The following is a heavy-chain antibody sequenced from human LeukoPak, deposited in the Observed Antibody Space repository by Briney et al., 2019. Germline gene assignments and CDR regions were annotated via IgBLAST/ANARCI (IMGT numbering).Heavy chain of an antibody. CDR1: GFTFSSYE. J-gene: IGHJ3*02. V-gene: IGHV3-48*03. CDR3: AKGGGPMKAFDI. D-gene: IGHD3-22*01. CDR2: ISSSGSTI. Sequence: GGSLRLSCAASGFTFSSYEMNWVRQAPGKGLEWVSYISSSGSTIYYADSVKGRFTISRDNAKNSLYLQMNSLRAEDTAVYYCAKGGGPMKAFDIWGQGTMVTVSS.